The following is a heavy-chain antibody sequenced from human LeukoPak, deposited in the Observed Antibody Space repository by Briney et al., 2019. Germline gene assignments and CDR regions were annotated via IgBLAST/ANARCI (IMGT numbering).Heavy chain of an antibody. J-gene: IGHJ4*02. Sequence: ASVKVSSKASGYTFTGYYMHWVRQAPGQGLEWMGWINPNSGGTDSAQKFQGRVTMTRVTSITTVYMEMRRLTSDDTAVYYCARVAYGNNATPFDHWGQGTLVIVSS. CDR1: GYTFTGYY. D-gene: IGHD4-11*01. CDR2: INPNSGGT. V-gene: IGHV1-2*02. CDR3: ARVAYGNNATPFDH.